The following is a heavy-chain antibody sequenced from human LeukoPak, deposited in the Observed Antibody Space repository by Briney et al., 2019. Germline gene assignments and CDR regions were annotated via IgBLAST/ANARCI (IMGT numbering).Heavy chain of an antibody. CDR2: IFTTAKT. D-gene: IGHD1-1*01. J-gene: IGHJ4*02. CDR1: GFTVSIKY. CDR3: AKVSPTGRAFDC. V-gene: IGHV3-53*01. Sequence: GESLTLSWSASGFTVSIKYMSWVRQAPREGLEWDSVIFTTAKTFYADSVKGRFSISRDDSKNTVYLQMNSLRAEDTAVYYCAKVSPTGRAFDCWGQGTLVTVSS.